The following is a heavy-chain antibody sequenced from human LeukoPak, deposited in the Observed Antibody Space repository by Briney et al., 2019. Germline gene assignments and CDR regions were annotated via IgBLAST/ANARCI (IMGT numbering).Heavy chain of an antibody. Sequence: SETLSLTCTVSGGSISNYYWSWIRQPPGKGLEWIGSIYHSGSTYYNPSLKSRVTISVDTSKNQFSLKLSSVTAADTAVYYCARLIVAVAGSRDYWGQGTLVTVSS. CDR3: ARLIVAVAGSRDY. CDR2: IYHSGST. CDR1: GGSISNYY. V-gene: IGHV4-59*08. J-gene: IGHJ4*02. D-gene: IGHD6-19*01.